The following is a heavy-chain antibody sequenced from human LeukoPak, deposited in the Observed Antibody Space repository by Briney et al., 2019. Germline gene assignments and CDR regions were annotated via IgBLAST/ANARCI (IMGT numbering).Heavy chain of an antibody. CDR3: ARVRSGSYYN. D-gene: IGHD3-10*01. CDR2: IYYSGST. V-gene: IGHV4-59*06. Sequence: PSETLSLTCTVSGGSISSYYWSWIRQPAGKGLEWIGYIYYSGSTYYNPSLKSRVTISVDTSKNQFSLKVSSVTAADTAVYYCARVRSGSYYNWGQGTLVTVSS. CDR1: GGSISSYY. J-gene: IGHJ4*02.